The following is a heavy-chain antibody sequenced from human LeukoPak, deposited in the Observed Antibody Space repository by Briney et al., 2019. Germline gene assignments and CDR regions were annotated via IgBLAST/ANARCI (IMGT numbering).Heavy chain of an antibody. J-gene: IGHJ4*02. Sequence: PGGSLRLSCAASGFTFNTYGMSWVRQAPGKGLEWVSSISASPGYTYYTDSVKGRFTISRDNSKNTLYLQMNSLRAEDTAIYYCAQEMSLDWQYAGFWGQGTLVTVSS. D-gene: IGHD3-9*01. CDR1: GFTFNTYG. CDR3: AQEMSLDWQYAGF. CDR2: ISASPGYT. V-gene: IGHV3-23*01.